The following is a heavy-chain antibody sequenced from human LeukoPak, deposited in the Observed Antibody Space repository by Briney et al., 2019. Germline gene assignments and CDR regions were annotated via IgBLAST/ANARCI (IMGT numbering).Heavy chain of an antibody. CDR1: GYTFTSYG. J-gene: IGHJ4*02. CDR3: VRDYNYTLDH. CDR2: INTENRKS. D-gene: IGHD5-24*01. Sequence: ASVEVSCKASGYTFTSYGISWVRQAPGQGLEWMGWINTENRKSYFAQNLQGRFTMSTDTSMSTAYMELWSPRSDDTAVYYCVRDYNYTLDHWGQGSLVTVSS. V-gene: IGHV1-18*01.